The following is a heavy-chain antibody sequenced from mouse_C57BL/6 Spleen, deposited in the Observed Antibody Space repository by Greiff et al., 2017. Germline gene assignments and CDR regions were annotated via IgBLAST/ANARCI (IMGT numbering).Heavy chain of an antibody. D-gene: IGHD1-1*01. V-gene: IGHV1-52*01. J-gene: IGHJ2*01. Sequence: QVQLQQPGAELVRPGSSVKLSCKASGYTFTSYWMHWVKQRPIQGLEWIGNIDPSDSETHYNQKFKDKATLTVDKSSSTAYMQLSSLTSEDSAVYYCASGVTTVVADYWGQGTTLTVSS. CDR2: IDPSDSET. CDR3: ASGVTTVVADY. CDR1: GYTFTSYW.